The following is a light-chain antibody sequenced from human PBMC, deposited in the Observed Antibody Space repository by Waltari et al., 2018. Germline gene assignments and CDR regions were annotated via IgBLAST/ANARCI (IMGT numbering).Light chain of an antibody. CDR1: SSAVGGYHH. CDR3: SSYTRSNSWV. V-gene: IGLV2-14*01. J-gene: IGLJ3*02. Sequence: QSALTQPASVSGSPGQSITISCTGTSSAVGGYHHVSWYQQHPGKAPKFMIYDVNKRPSGVSNRFSGSKSGNTASLTISGLQAEDEADYFCSSYTRSNSWVFGGGTKLTVL. CDR2: DVN.